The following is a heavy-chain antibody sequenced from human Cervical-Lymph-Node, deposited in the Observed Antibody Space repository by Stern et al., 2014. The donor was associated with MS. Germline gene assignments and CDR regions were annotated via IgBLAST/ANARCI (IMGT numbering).Heavy chain of an antibody. Sequence: QVQLVQSGGGVVQPGRSLRLSCAASGFTFRSYGIHWVRQAPGKGLEWVAVISRDGSNKYYADSVKGRFTISRDNSKNTLYLQMNSLKAEDTALYYCAKGRSSGVYYYYGADVWGQGTTVTVTS. J-gene: IGHJ6*02. CDR3: AKGRSSGVYYYYGADV. D-gene: IGHD3-22*01. V-gene: IGHV3-30*18. CDR1: GFTFRSYG. CDR2: ISRDGSNK.